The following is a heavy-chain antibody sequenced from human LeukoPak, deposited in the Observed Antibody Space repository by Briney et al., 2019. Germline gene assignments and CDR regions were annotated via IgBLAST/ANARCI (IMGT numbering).Heavy chain of an antibody. CDR3: AKGSQWELLMGVFDY. D-gene: IGHD3-10*01. J-gene: IGHJ4*02. V-gene: IGHV3-23*01. Sequence: IRGGADKSYYSNSVKGRLTVSKDISKKTLYLQMNSLRADDTALYYCAKGSQWELLMGVFDYWGQGTLVTVSS. CDR2: IRGGADKS.